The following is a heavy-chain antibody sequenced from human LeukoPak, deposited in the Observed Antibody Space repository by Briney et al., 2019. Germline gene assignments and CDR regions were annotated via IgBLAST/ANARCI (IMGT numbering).Heavy chain of an antibody. D-gene: IGHD5-18*01. CDR2: IYTSGST. J-gene: IGHJ4*02. CDR3: ARDTDVDTAFDC. Sequence: PSETLSLTCTVSGGSISSGSYYWSWIRQPAGKGLEWIGRIYTSGSTNYNPSLKSRVTISVDTSKNQFSLKLSSVTAADTAVYYCARDTDVDTAFDCWGQGTLVTVSS. V-gene: IGHV4-61*02. CDR1: GGSISSGSYY.